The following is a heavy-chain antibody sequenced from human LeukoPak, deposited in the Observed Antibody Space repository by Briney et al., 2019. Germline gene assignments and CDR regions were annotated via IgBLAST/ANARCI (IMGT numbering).Heavy chain of an antibody. J-gene: IGHJ5*02. CDR3: ARADARSRSWFDP. CDR2: NYTSGST. Sequence: SETLSLTCTVSGGSISSGSYFWSWIRQPAGKGLEWIGRNYTSGSTNYNPSLKSRVTMSVDTSENQFSLKLSSVTAADTAVYYCARADARSRSWFDPWGQGTLVTVSS. V-gene: IGHV4-61*02. CDR1: GGSISSGSYF. D-gene: IGHD3-3*01.